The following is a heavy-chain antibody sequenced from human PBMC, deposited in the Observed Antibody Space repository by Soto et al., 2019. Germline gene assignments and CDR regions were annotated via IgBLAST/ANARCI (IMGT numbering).Heavy chain of an antibody. CDR3: ARDIFGLLTLGVSDF. CDR1: GYTFTTYS. D-gene: IGHD3-10*02. CDR2: VNAENGNT. J-gene: IGHJ4*02. Sequence: ASVKVSCKASGYTFTTYSIHWVRQAPGQRLEWMGWVNAENGNTKYSQKFQGRVTITIDTSASTAYMEMSSLRSEDTAVYYCARDIFGLLTLGVSDFWGQGTLVTVSS. V-gene: IGHV1-3*01.